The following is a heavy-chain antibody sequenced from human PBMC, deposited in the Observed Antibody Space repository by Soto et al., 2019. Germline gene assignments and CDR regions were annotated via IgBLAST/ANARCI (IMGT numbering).Heavy chain of an antibody. CDR1: GDSLSLYY. D-gene: IGHD3-9*01. J-gene: IGHJ4*02. Sequence: SETLSLTCTVSGDSLSLYYWSWIRLSPGKGLEWIGYIYSTGSSNQNPSLRDRVAVSADASKNQFYLTLSSMTAADTAVYYCARDEGGYDILTGYYKAHHFDYWGQGVLVTVS. CDR2: IYSTGSS. CDR3: ARDEGGYDILTGYYKAHHFDY. V-gene: IGHV4-59*01.